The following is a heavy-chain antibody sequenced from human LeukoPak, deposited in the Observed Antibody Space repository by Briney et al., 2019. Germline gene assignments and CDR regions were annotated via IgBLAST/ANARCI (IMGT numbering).Heavy chain of an antibody. J-gene: IGHJ4*02. CDR3: AREIPNSSSWLDY. Sequence: PGGSLRLSCAASGFTFSSYEMNWVRQAPGKGLEWVSYISSSGSTIYYADSVKGRFTISRDNAKNSLYLQMNSLRAEDTAVYYCAREIPNSSSWLDYWGQGTLVTVSS. D-gene: IGHD6-13*01. CDR1: GFTFSSYE. V-gene: IGHV3-48*03. CDR2: ISSSGSTI.